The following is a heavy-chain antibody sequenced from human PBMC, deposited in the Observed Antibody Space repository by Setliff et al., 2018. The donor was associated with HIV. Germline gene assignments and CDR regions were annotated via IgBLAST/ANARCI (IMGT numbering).Heavy chain of an antibody. Sequence: SVKVSCKASGGTFSSYAISWVRQAPGQGLEWMGGIIPIFGTANYAQKFQGRVTIAADESTSTAYMELSSLRSEDTAVYYCARYRPNHPQNAFDIWGQGTMVTVSS. CDR3: ARYRPNHPQNAFDI. D-gene: IGHD1-26*01. J-gene: IGHJ3*02. V-gene: IGHV1-69*13. CDR2: IIPIFGTA. CDR1: GGTFSSYA.